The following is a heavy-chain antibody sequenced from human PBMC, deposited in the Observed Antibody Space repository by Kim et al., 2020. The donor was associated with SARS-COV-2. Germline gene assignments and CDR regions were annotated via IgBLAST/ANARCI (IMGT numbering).Heavy chain of an antibody. D-gene: IGHD5-18*01. CDR3: ANECSLMVTSYFDY. Sequence: ADSENGRLTISRDNSKNALYLQMISLRAEYTAVYYCANECSLMVTSYFDYWGQGTLVTVSS. V-gene: IGHV3-30*02. J-gene: IGHJ4*02.